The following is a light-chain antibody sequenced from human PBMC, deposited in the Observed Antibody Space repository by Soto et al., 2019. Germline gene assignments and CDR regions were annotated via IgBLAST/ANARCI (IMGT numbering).Light chain of an antibody. CDR2: ATR. Sequence: QSVLTQPASVSGSPGQSITISCTGTSTDVGNYNLVSWYQQHPGKAPKLIIYATRKRPSGVSDRYSSSKSGNTASLTISGLQAEDEANYYCCSYAGSITFTFGGGTKVTVL. CDR1: STDVGNYNL. J-gene: IGLJ2*01. CDR3: CSYAGSITFT. V-gene: IGLV2-23*02.